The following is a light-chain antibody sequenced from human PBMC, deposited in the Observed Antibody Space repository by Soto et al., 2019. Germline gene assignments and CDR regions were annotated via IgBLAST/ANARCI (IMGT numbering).Light chain of an antibody. CDR1: QSLSSSQ. J-gene: IGKJ1*01. V-gene: IGKV3-20*01. CDR3: QQYGSSPRT. CDR2: DAS. Sequence: EIVLTQSPGTLSLSPGERATLSCRASQSLSSSQLAWYQQKPGQAPRLLIHDASSRATGISDRFTSSGSGTDFTLTISTQEPEDFEVYYCQQYGSSPRTFGLGTKVEI.